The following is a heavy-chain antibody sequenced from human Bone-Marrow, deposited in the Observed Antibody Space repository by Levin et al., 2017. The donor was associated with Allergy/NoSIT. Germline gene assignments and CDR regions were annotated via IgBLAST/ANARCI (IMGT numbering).Heavy chain of an antibody. D-gene: IGHD3-10*01. CDR1: GFNFEVYG. J-gene: IGHJ6*02. CDR2: ISFDGSEK. CDR3: VRNSASTLRWSMDV. Sequence: PGGSLRLSCAASGFNFEVYGIHWVRQAPGKGLEWVSIISFDGSEKYFADSEKGRVTISRDNAKNTVSHQMNSLRNEDTAIYYCVRNSASTLRWSMDVWGQGTMVTVSS. V-gene: IGHV3-30*03.